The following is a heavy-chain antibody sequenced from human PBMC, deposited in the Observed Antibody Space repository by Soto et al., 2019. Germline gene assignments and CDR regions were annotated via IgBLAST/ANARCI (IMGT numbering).Heavy chain of an antibody. CDR2: IIPILGIA. CDR1: GGTFSSYT. CDR3: ARLKGPRGIAADY. V-gene: IGHV1-69*02. J-gene: IGHJ4*02. D-gene: IGHD6-13*01. Sequence: SVKVSCKASGGTFSSYTISWVRQAPGQGLEWMGRIIPILGIANYAQKFQGRVTITADKSTSTAYMELSSLRSEDTAVYYCARLKGPRGIAADYWGQGTLVTVSS.